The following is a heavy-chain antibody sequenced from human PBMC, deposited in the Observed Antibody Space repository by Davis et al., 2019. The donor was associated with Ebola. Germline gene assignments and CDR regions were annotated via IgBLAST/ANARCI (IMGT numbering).Heavy chain of an antibody. CDR2: ISGSGGST. CDR1: GFTLSSYA. J-gene: IGHJ4*02. D-gene: IGHD2-2*01. Sequence: GGSLRLSCAASGFTLSSYAMSWVRQAPGKGLEWVSAISGSGGSTYYADSVKGRFTISRDNAKNSLYLQMNSLRAEDTAVYYCARVWGKDDIVVVPAAMFDYWGQGTLVTVSS. CDR3: ARVWGKDDIVVVPAAMFDY. V-gene: IGHV3-23*01.